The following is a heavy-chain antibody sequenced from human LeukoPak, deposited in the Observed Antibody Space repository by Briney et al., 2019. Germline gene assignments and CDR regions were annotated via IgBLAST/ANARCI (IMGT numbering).Heavy chain of an antibody. J-gene: IGHJ4*02. Sequence: SVKVSCKASGGTFSSYAISWVRQAPGQGLEWMGRIIPIFGTANYAQKFQGRVTITTDESTSTAYMELSSLRSEDTAVYYCARGYRAVAGTPLIGLDYWGQGTLATVSS. CDR1: GGTFSSYA. CDR2: IIPIFGTA. CDR3: ARGYRAVAGTPLIGLDY. D-gene: IGHD6-19*01. V-gene: IGHV1-69*05.